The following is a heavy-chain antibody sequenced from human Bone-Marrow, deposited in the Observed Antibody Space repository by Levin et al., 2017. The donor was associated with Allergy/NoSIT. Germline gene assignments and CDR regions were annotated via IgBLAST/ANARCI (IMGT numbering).Heavy chain of an antibody. J-gene: IGHJ6*02. CDR2: ISSGGHDI. CDR3: AKDRILGILKNYEMDV. CDR1: GFTFRTFG. D-gene: IGHD3-9*01. Sequence: GESLKISCAASGFTFRTFGVNWVRQAPGKGLEWVSSISSGGHDIYYADSVKGRFTISRDNAKNSLYLQMDSLRTDDTGVYYCAKDRILGILKNYEMDVWGQGTKVTVSS. V-gene: IGHV3-21*01.